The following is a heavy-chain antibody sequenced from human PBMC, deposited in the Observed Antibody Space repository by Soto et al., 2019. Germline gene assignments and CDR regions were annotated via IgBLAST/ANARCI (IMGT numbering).Heavy chain of an antibody. CDR3: ARGGLRWFRPGGYYFDY. CDR1: GGSFSGYY. D-gene: IGHD4-17*01. J-gene: IGHJ4*02. Sequence: QVQLQQWGAGLLKPSETLSLTCAVYGGSFSGYYWSWIRQPPGKGLEWIGEINHSGSTNYNPSLKSRVTISVDPSKNQFSLKLSSVTAADTAVYYCARGGLRWFRPGGYYFDYWGQGTLVTVSS. CDR2: INHSGST. V-gene: IGHV4-34*01.